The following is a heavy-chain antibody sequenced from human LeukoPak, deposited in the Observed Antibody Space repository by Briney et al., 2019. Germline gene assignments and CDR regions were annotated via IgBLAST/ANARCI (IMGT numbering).Heavy chain of an antibody. CDR2: VYPSGSS. Sequence: SETLSLTCNVSGGSINSYYWSWIRQPAGKGLEWIGRVYPSGSSNYSPSLKSRVTMSVDTSKNQSSLRLSSVTAADTAVYYCARESAQSVDIVATRHFDYWGQGTLVTVSS. D-gene: IGHD5-12*01. CDR1: GGSINSYY. J-gene: IGHJ4*02. V-gene: IGHV4-4*07. CDR3: ARESAQSVDIVATRHFDY.